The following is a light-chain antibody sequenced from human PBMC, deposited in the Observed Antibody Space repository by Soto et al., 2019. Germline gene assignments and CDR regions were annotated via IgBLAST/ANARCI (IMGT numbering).Light chain of an antibody. Sequence: EIVLTQSPGTLSLSPGERATLSCRASQSVSSNYLAWYQQKPVQAPRLLIYGASSRATGIPDRFRGSGSGTDFTLTISRLEPEDFAVYYCQQYGSSPGTFGQGTKVEIK. CDR2: GAS. CDR3: QQYGSSPGT. J-gene: IGKJ1*01. CDR1: QSVSSNY. V-gene: IGKV3-20*01.